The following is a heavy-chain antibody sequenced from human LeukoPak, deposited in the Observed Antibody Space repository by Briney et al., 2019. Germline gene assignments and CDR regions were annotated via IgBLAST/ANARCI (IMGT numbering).Heavy chain of an antibody. CDR2: INIGGTNT. CDR3: ATDGAGFDT. V-gene: IGHV3-11*01. CDR1: GFTFNDCY. Sequence: GGSLRLSCAASGFTFNDCYMSWIRQAPGKGLEWLSYINIGGTNTHYADSVKGRFTISRDNAKKSLYLEINNLRAEDTAVYYCATDGAGFDTWGQGVLVTVSS. J-gene: IGHJ5*02.